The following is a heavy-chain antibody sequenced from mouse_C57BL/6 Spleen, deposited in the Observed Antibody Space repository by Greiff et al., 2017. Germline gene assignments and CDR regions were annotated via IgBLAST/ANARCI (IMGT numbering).Heavy chain of an antibody. CDR1: GYTFTSYW. J-gene: IGHJ1*03. CDR2: IYPGSGST. V-gene: IGHV1-55*01. CDR3: ARWEESTDWYFDF. Sequence: QVQLQQPGAELVKPGASVKMSCKASGYTFTSYWITWVKQRPGQGLEWIGDIYPGSGSTNYNEKFKSKATLTVDTASSTAYMQLSSLTSEDSAVYYCARWEESTDWYFDFWGTGTTVTVSS. D-gene: IGHD3-2*01.